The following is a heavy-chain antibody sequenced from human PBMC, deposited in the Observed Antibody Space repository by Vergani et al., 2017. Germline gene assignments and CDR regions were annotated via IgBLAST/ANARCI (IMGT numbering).Heavy chain of an antibody. D-gene: IGHD6-19*01. CDR2: ISSSGSTI. V-gene: IGHV3-48*03. CDR1: GFTFSSYA. J-gene: IGHJ4*02. CDR3: ARGSSGWYSGGGGLDY. Sequence: EVQLLESGGGLVQPGGSLRLSCAASGFTFSSYAMNWVRQAPGKGLEWVSYISSSGSTIYYADSVKGRFTISRDNAKNSLYLQMNSLRAEDTAVYYCARGSSGWYSGGGGLDYWGQGTLVTVSS.